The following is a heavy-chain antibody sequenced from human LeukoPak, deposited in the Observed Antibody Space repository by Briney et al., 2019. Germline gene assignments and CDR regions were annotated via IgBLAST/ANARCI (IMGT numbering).Heavy chain of an antibody. D-gene: IGHD3-10*01. V-gene: IGHV3-23*01. J-gene: IGHJ4*02. CDR2: ISGSGGST. CDR3: AKRLASRFGEPLFDY. Sequence: PGGSLRLSCAASGFTFSSYGMHWVRQAPGKGLEWVSAISGSGGSTYYADSVKGRFTISRDNSKNTLYLQMNSLRAEDTAVYYCAKRLASRFGEPLFDYWGQGTLVTVSS. CDR1: GFTFSSYG.